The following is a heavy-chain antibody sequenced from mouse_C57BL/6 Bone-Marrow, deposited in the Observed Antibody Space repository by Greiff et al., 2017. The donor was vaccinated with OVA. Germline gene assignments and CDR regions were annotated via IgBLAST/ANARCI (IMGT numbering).Heavy chain of an antibody. CDR1: GFTFSNYW. CDR3: TEDSNFTLYYYAMDY. CDR2: IRLKSDNYAT. V-gene: IGHV6-3*01. Sequence: EVMLVESGGGLVQPGGSMKLSCVASGFTFSNYWMNWVRQSPEKGLEWVAQIRLKSDNYATHYAESVKGRFTISRDDSKSSVYLQMNNLRAEDTGIYYCTEDSNFTLYYYAMDYWGQGTSVTVSS. D-gene: IGHD2-5*01. J-gene: IGHJ4*01.